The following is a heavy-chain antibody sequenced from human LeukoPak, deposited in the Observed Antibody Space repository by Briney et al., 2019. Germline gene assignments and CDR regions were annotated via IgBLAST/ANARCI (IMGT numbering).Heavy chain of an antibody. CDR2: INSDGSST. J-gene: IGHJ3*02. Sequence: GGSLRLSCAASGFTFSRYWMHWVRQAPGKGLVWVSRINSDGSSTSYADSVKGRFTISRDNAKNTLYLQMNSLRAEDTAVYYCARILYGGAFDIWGQGTMVTVSS. CDR1: GFTFSRYW. CDR3: ARILYGGAFDI. V-gene: IGHV3-74*01. D-gene: IGHD2-15*01.